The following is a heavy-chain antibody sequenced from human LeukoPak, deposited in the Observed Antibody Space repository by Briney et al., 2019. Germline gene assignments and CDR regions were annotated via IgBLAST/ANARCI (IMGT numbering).Heavy chain of an antibody. V-gene: IGHV3-53*01. CDR2: IYSGGST. Sequence: GGSLRLSCAASGFTVSSNYMSWVRQAPGKGLEWVSVIYSGGSTYYADSVKGRFTISRDNSKNTLYLQMNSLRAEDTAVYYCARDLNYYGMDVWGQGTTVTVSS. J-gene: IGHJ6*02. CDR3: ARDLNYYGMDV. CDR1: GFTVSSNY.